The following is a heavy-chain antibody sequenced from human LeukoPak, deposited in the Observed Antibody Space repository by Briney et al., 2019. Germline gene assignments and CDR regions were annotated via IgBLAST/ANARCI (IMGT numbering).Heavy chain of an antibody. CDR3: AREGYCSGGSCLYYYYYYMDV. D-gene: IGHD2-15*01. CDR2: IYTSGST. Sequence: SQTLSLTCTVSGGPISSGSYYWSWIRQPAGKGLEWIGRIYTSGSTNYNPSLKSRVTISVDTSKNQFSLKLSSVTAADTAVYYCAREGYCSGGSCLYYYYYYMDVWGKGTTVTVSS. V-gene: IGHV4-61*02. CDR1: GGPISSGSYY. J-gene: IGHJ6*03.